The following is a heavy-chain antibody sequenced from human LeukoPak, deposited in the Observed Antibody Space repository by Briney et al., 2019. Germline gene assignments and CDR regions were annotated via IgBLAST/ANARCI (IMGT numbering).Heavy chain of an antibody. V-gene: IGHV3-23*01. CDR1: GFTFSTYG. CDR2: ISRSGDIT. J-gene: IGHJ4*02. D-gene: IGHD6-19*01. CDR3: ATGTTAVAGTKY. Sequence: GGSLRLSCAASGFTFSTYGMNWVRQAPGKGLEWVSTISRSGDITYYADSVKGRFTISRDNSKNTLYLQMNSLRAEDTAIYYCATGTTAVAGTKYWGQGILVTVSS.